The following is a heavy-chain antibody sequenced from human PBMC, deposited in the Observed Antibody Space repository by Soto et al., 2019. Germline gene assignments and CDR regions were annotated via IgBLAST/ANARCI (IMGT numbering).Heavy chain of an antibody. CDR1: GGSFSGYY. CDR2: INHSGST. V-gene: IGHV4-34*01. Sequence: QVQLQQWGAGLLKPSETLSLTCAVYGGSFSGYYWSWIRQPPGKGLEWIGEINHSGSTNYNPSLKSRVTISVDTSKNQFSLKLSSVTAADTALYYCARGTPAITIFGVGNYYYMDVWGKGTTVTVSS. CDR3: ARGTPAITIFGVGNYYYMDV. J-gene: IGHJ6*03. D-gene: IGHD3-3*01.